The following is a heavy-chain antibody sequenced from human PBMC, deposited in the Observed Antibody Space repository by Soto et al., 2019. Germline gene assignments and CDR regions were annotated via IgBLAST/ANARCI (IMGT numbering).Heavy chain of an antibody. V-gene: IGHV3-30-3*01. J-gene: IGHJ6*02. CDR2: ISYDGSNK. CDR3: ARELTMVRGVIIYYYGMDV. CDR1: GFTFSSYA. Sequence: LRLSCAASGFTFSSYAMHWVRQAPGKGLEWVAVISYDGSNKYYADSVKGRFTISRDNSKNTLYLQMNSLRAEDTAVYYCARELTMVRGVIIYYYGMDVWGQRTTVTVSS. D-gene: IGHD3-10*01.